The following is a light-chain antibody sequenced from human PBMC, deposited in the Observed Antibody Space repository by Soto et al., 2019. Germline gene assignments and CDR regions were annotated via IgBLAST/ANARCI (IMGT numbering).Light chain of an antibody. Sequence: EIVLTQSPGTLSLSPGERATLSCRASQSVSSSYLAWYQQKPGQAPRLLIYGASSRATGIPDRFSGSGSGTDVTLTSSRLEPEDFAVYYCQQYGSSPTYTFGQGTKLEI. CDR1: QSVSSSY. V-gene: IGKV3-20*01. CDR3: QQYGSSPTYT. J-gene: IGKJ2*01. CDR2: GAS.